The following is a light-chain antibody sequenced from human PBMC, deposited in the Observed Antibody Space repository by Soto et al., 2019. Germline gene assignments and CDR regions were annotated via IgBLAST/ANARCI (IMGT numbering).Light chain of an antibody. V-gene: IGKV3-20*01. CDR1: QSVSSNY. Sequence: EILLTQSPGTLSLSLGERVTLSCRPSQSVSSNYLAWYQQKPGQAPRLLIYGVSSRATGIPDRFTGSGSGRDFALAISRLEPEDFAVYYCQQYGRSPYSFGQGTKVDIK. CDR3: QQYGRSPYS. J-gene: IGKJ2*01. CDR2: GVS.